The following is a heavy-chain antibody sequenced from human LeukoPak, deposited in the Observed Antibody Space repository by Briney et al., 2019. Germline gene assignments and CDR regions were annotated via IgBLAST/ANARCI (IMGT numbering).Heavy chain of an antibody. Sequence: ASVSVPCKASGYTFTGDYMHWVRQAPGQGLEWMGCINPNSGGTNYAQKFHGWVTMTRDTSIRTASMELSRLRSDDTAVYYCARDFGVLPTGTAAFDIWGHGKLVTVSS. CDR1: GYTFTGDY. CDR3: ARDFGVLPTGTAAFDI. D-gene: IGHD1-1*01. CDR2: INPNSGGT. V-gene: IGHV1-2*04. J-gene: IGHJ3*02.